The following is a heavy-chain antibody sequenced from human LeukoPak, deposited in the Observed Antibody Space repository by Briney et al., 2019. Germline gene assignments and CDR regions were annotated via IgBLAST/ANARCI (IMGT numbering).Heavy chain of an antibody. Sequence: GGSLRLSCAASGFTFSSYAMHWVRQAPGKGLEWLAVISYDGSNKYYADSVKGRFTISRDNSKNTLYLQMNSLRAEDTAVYYSAREDSGSYDLKTAFDIWGQGTLVTVSS. CDR2: ISYDGSNK. J-gene: IGHJ3*02. CDR1: GFTFSSYA. V-gene: IGHV3-30-3*01. CDR3: AREDSGSYDLKTAFDI. D-gene: IGHD1-26*01.